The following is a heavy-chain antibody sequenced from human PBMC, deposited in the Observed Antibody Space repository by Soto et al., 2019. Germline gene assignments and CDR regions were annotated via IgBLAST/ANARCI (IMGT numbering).Heavy chain of an antibody. CDR3: ARRLGSSKYYYMDV. V-gene: IGHV1-3*01. CDR2: INAGNGNT. J-gene: IGHJ6*03. D-gene: IGHD3-16*01. CDR1: GYTFTSYA. Sequence: GASVKVSCKASGYTFTSYAMHWVRQAPGQRLEWMGWINAGNGNTKYSQKFQGRVTITRDTSASTAYMELSSLRSEDTAVYYCARRLGSSKYYYMDVWGKGTTVTVSS.